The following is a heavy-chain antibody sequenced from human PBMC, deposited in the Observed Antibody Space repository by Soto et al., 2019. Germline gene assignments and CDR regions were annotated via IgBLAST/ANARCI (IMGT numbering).Heavy chain of an antibody. J-gene: IGHJ5*02. V-gene: IGHV3-11*06. CDR1: GFTFSDYY. CDR3: ARAGPRITMVRSNWFDP. Sequence: XVSLRLSCAASGFTFSDYYMSWIRQAPGKGLEWVSYISSSSSYTNYADSVKGRFTISRDNAKNSLYLQMNSLRAEDTAVYYCARAGPRITMVRSNWFDPWGQGTLVTVSS. D-gene: IGHD3-10*01. CDR2: ISSSSSYT.